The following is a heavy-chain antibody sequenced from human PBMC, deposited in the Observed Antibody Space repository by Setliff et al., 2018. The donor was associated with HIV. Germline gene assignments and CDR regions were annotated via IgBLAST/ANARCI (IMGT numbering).Heavy chain of an antibody. CDR2: IFYSGFT. CDR3: ARHWDYDRSSSYFRAFDI. Sequence: PSETLSLTCTVSGDSISTNSPYWAWIRQPPGKGLEWIGTIFYSGFTYYNPSLKSRVSIAVDTSKNQISLGLSSVTVADTAVYYCARHWDYDRSSSYFRAFDIWGQGTMVTVSS. D-gene: IGHD3-22*01. J-gene: IGHJ3*02. V-gene: IGHV4-39*01. CDR1: GDSISTNSPY.